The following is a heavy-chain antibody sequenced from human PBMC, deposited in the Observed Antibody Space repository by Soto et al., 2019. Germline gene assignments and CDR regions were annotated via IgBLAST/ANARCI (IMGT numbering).Heavy chain of an antibody. V-gene: IGHV1-3*04. CDR3: ARDYYGSGSYPNWFDP. CDR2: INTGNGNT. J-gene: IGHJ5*02. Sequence: ASVKVSCKASGYTFTSYAMHWVRQAPGQRLEWMGWINTGNGNTKYSQKFQGRVTITRDTSASTAYMELSSLRSEDTALYYCARDYYGSGSYPNWFDPWGQGTLVTVSS. CDR1: GYTFTSYA. D-gene: IGHD3-10*01.